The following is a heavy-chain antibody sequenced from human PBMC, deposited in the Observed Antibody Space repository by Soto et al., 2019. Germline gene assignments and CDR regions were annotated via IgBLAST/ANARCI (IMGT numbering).Heavy chain of an antibody. D-gene: IGHD3-10*01. CDR1: GFIVSSNY. CDR2: LYSGGAK. Sequence: EVRLMESGGGLVQPGGSLRLSCAASGFIVSSNYITWVRQAPGKGLEWVSLLYSGGAKHYAASVKGRFTISSHSSQNTLFLQMNSLRTEDTATYYCVRGRYGSEIHWGQGTKVTVSS. CDR3: VRGRYGSEIH. V-gene: IGHV3-53*04. J-gene: IGHJ4*02.